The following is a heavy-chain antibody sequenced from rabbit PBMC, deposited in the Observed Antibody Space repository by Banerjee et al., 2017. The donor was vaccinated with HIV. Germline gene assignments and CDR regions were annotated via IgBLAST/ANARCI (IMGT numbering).Heavy chain of an antibody. Sequence: QSLEESGGDLVKPGASLTLTCTASGFSFSSSYWICWVRQAPGKGLEWIACINTSSGNTVYASWAKGRFTISKTSSTTVTLQMTSLTAADTATYFCARNNGYGGGGYGLWGPGTLVTVS. CDR3: ARNNGYGGGGYGL. J-gene: IGHJ4*01. CDR1: GFSFSSSYW. CDR2: INTSSGNT. V-gene: IGHV1S40*01. D-gene: IGHD8-1*01.